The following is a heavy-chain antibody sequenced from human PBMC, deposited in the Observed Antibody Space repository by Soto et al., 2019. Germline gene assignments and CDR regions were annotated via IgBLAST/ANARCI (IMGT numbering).Heavy chain of an antibody. CDR2: IYSGGST. CDR1: GFSVGSKY. J-gene: IGHJ4*02. Sequence: GGSLRLSCAASGFSVGSKYMSWVRQAPGKGLEWVSVIYSGGSTYYADSVRGRFTISRDNSKNTLYLQMNSLRAEDTAVYYCARSLPSGTYYGEYYFDYWGQGTLVTVSS. D-gene: IGHD1-26*01. V-gene: IGHV3-53*01. CDR3: ARSLPSGTYYGEYYFDY.